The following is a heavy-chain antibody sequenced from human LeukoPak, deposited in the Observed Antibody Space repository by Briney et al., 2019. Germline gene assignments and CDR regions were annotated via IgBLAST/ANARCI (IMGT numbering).Heavy chain of an antibody. CDR2: ISSSGSTI. J-gene: IGHJ4*02. CDR1: GFTFSSYE. D-gene: IGHD3-9*01. Sequence: PGGSLRLSCAASGFTFSSYELNWVRQAPGKGLEWVSYISSSGSTIKYADSVKGRFTISRGNAKNSLYLQMNSLRAEDTAVYYCARVEDYDILTGFDYWGQGTLVTVSS. V-gene: IGHV3-48*03. CDR3: ARVEDYDILTGFDY.